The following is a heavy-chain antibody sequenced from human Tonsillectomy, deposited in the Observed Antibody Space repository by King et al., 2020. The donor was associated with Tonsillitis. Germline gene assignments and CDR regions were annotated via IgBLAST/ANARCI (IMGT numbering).Heavy chain of an antibody. CDR3: ASLEYYYYYMDV. Sequence: DVQLVESGGGLVQPGGSLRLSCAASGFTVSSNYMSWVRQAPGKGLEWVSVIYSDGRTYYADSVNGRFTISRHNSKNTLYLQMNSLRAEDTAVYYCASLEYYYYYMDVWGKGTTVTVSS. V-gene: IGHV3-53*04. CDR2: IYSDGRT. CDR1: GFTVSSNY. J-gene: IGHJ6*03.